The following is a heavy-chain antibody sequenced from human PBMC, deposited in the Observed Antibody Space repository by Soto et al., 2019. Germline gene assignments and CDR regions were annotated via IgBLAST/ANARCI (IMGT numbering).Heavy chain of an antibody. CDR1: GGSISSGGYS. V-gene: IGHV4-30-2*01. J-gene: IGHJ5*02. Sequence: SETLSLTCAVSGGSISSGGYSWSWIRQPPGKGLEWIGYIYHSGSTYYNPSLKSRVTISVDTSKNQFSLKLTSVTAADTAVYYCVRHSGYSKYNWFDPWGQGTLVTVSS. CDR3: VRHSGYSKYNWFDP. CDR2: IYHSGST. D-gene: IGHD5-18*01.